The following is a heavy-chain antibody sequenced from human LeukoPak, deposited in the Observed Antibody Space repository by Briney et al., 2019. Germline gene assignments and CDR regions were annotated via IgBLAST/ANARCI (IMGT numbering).Heavy chain of an antibody. CDR2: ISYDGSNK. J-gene: IGHJ4*02. CDR3: ATRGSYFEDF. V-gene: IGHV3-30*03. D-gene: IGHD1-26*01. Sequence: GGSLGLSCSASGFTFSNYGMHWVRQAPGKGLEWVALISYDGSNKYYADSVKGRFTISRDTSKNILYLQMNSLRTEDTAVYYCATRGSYFEDFWGQGTLVTVSS. CDR1: GFTFSNYG.